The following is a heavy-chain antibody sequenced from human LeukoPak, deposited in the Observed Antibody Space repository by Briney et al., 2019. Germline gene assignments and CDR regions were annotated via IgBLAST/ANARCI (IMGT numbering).Heavy chain of an antibody. CDR1: GGSISSYY. J-gene: IGHJ6*02. V-gene: IGHV4-59*01. CDR2: IYYSGST. D-gene: IGHD5-18*01. CDR3: ARDRATFGYSYGYWYYYGMDV. Sequence: SETLSLTCTVSGGSISSYYWSWIRQPPGKELEWIGYIYYSGSTNYNPSLKSRVTISVDTSKNQFSLKLSSVTAADTAVYYCARDRATFGYSYGYWYYYGMDVWGQGTTVTVSS.